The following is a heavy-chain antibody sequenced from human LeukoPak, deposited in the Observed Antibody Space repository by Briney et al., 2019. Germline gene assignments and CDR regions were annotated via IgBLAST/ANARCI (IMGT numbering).Heavy chain of an antibody. CDR2: ISGSGGST. J-gene: IGHJ4*02. CDR1: GFTFSDYA. D-gene: IGHD4-17*01. V-gene: IGHV3-23*01. Sequence: PGGSLRLSCAASGFTFSDYAMSWVRQAPGKGLEWVSTISGSGGSTYYADSVKGRFTISRDNAKNSLYLQMNSLRAEDTAVYYCARSRGVTTRWGFDYWGQGTLVTVSS. CDR3: ARSRGVTTRWGFDY.